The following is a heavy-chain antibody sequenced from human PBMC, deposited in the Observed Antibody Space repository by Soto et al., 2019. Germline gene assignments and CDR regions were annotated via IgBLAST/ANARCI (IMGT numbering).Heavy chain of an antibody. J-gene: IGHJ5*02. D-gene: IGHD6-19*01. V-gene: IGHV4-30-4*01. Sequence: QVQLQESGPVLVKPSQTLSLTCTVSGGSISSSEYYWSWIRQPPGKGLEWIGCIYYSGRSYYSPSLESRVTISLNTSKNQFSLKLSSVTAADTAVYYCARDRTYSSGWFDPWGQGTLVTVTS. CDR2: IYYSGRS. CDR3: ARDRTYSSGWFDP. CDR1: GGSISSSEYY.